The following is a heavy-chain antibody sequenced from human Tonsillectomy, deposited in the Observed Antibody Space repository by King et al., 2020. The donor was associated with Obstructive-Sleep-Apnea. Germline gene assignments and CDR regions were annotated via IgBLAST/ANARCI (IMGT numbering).Heavy chain of an antibody. Sequence: VQLVESGGGVVQPGKSLRLSCAASGFTFGSYGMHWVRQAPGKGLEWVAVIWYDGTNEDYVDSVKGRFIISRDNSRKTLYLQMNSLRAEDTAVYYCARRGDVNWYSDLWGRGTLVTVSA. D-gene: IGHD3-16*01. CDR2: IWYDGTNE. CDR3: ARRGDVNWYSDL. CDR1: GFTFGSYG. V-gene: IGHV3-33*01. J-gene: IGHJ2*01.